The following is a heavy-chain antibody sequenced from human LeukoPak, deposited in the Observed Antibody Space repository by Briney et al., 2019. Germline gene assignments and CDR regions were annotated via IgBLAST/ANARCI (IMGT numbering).Heavy chain of an antibody. V-gene: IGHV3-48*03. Sequence: GGSLRLSCAASGFTFSSYEMNWVRQAPGKGLEWVSYISGSGSTIYYTDSVKGRFTISRDNAKNSLYLQMNSLRAEDTAVYYCVRDPGITGTSYWGQRTLVTVSS. CDR3: VRDPGITGTSY. CDR1: GFTFSSYE. CDR2: ISGSGSTI. D-gene: IGHD1-20*01. J-gene: IGHJ4*02.